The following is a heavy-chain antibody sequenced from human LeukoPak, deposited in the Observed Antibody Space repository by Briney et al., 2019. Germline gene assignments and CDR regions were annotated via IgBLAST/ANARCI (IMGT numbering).Heavy chain of an antibody. CDR3: AKDQNFVGCGDGYNSWFDY. D-gene: IGHD5-24*01. CDR1: GFTFGSYG. J-gene: IGHJ4*02. V-gene: IGHV3-30*02. CDR2: IRYDGSNK. Sequence: PGGSLRLSCAASGFTFGSYGMHWVRQAPGKGLEWGAFIRYDGSNKYYADSVKGRFTISRDNSKNTLYLQINSLRAEDTAVYYCAKDQNFVGCGDGYNSWFDYWGQGTLVTVSS.